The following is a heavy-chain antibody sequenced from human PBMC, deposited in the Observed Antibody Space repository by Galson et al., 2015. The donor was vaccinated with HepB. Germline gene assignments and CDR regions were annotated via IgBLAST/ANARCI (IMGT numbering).Heavy chain of an antibody. J-gene: IGHJ5*02. Sequence: SLRVSCKASGYTFNSYGIIWVRQAPGQGLEWMGWISGYNGNTNYAQKLQGRVTMTTDTSTSTAYMELRSLRSDDTAVYYCAREGYYDFWSGYYNWFDPWGQGTLVTVSS. V-gene: IGHV1-18*04. CDR2: ISGYNGNT. CDR1: GYTFNSYG. CDR3: AREGYYDFWSGYYNWFDP. D-gene: IGHD3-3*01.